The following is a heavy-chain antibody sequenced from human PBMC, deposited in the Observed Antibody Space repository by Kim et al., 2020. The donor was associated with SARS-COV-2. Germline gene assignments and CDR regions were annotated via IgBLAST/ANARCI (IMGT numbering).Heavy chain of an antibody. Sequence: GGSLRLSCTASGFTFGDYAMSWFRQAPGKGLEWVGFIRSKAYGGTTEYAASVKGRFTISRDDSKSIAYLQMNSLKTEDTAGYYCTRDLDIVVVPAAIHNYYYYGMDVGGQGTMVTVSS. J-gene: IGHJ6*02. CDR3: TRDLDIVVVPAAIHNYYYYGMDV. D-gene: IGHD2-2*03. V-gene: IGHV3-49*03. CDR1: GFTFGDYA. CDR2: IRSKAYGGTT.